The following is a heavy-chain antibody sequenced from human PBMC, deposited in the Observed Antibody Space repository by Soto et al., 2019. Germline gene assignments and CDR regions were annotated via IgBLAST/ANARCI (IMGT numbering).Heavy chain of an antibody. J-gene: IGHJ3*02. CDR2: VYYSGST. V-gene: IGHV4-59*08. Sequence: PSETLSLTCTVSGGSIRSYYWSWIRQPPGKGLEWIGYVYYSGSTKYNPSLKSRLTISLDTSKNQFSLKLASVTAADTAVYYCAGQKTVAGTEDTFDIWGQGTMVTVSS. D-gene: IGHD1-1*01. CDR1: GGSIRSYY. CDR3: AGQKTVAGTEDTFDI.